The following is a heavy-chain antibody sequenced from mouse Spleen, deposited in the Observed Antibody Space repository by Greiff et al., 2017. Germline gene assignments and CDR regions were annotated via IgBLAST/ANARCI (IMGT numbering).Heavy chain of an antibody. CDR3: ARSRAIYDGYYPFAY. V-gene: IGHV1-20*01. CDR2: INPYNGDT. Sequence: VHVKQSGPELVKPGDSVKISCKASGYSFTGYFMNWVMQSHGKSLEWIGRINPYNGDTFYNQKFKGKATLTVDKSSSTAHMELRSLTSEDSAVYYCARSRAIYDGYYPFAYWGQGTLVTVSA. CDR1: GYSFTGYF. J-gene: IGHJ3*01. D-gene: IGHD2-3*01.